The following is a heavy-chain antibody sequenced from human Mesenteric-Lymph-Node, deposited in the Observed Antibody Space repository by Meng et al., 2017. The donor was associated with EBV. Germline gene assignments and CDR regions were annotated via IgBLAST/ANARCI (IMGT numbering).Heavy chain of an antibody. CDR3: ARGGSGSVYWFDP. CDR2: IIPIFATP. D-gene: IGHD1-26*01. CDR1: GATFSNFA. V-gene: IGHV1-69*06. J-gene: IGHJ5*02. Sequence: VRLVQCGAGVKMPGSSVKVSCKAAGATFSNFAFSWVRQAPGQGLEWMGGIIPIFATPNYAQKFQGRVTFTADKSTSTAYMELSSLTSEDTAVYYCARGGSGSVYWFDPWGQGPLVTVSS.